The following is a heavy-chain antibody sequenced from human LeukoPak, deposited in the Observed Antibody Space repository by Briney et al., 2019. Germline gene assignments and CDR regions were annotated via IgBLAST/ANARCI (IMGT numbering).Heavy chain of an antibody. D-gene: IGHD4-17*01. CDR3: ARGDYGDYVLQAFDI. V-gene: IGHV4-59*01. CDR1: GCSISSYY. J-gene: IGHJ3*02. Sequence: SETLSLTCTVSGCSISSYYWSWIRQPPGKGLEWIGYIYYSRSTNYNPSLKSRVTISVDTSKNQFSLKLSSVTAADTAVYYCARGDYGDYVLQAFDIWGQGTMVTVSS. CDR2: IYYSRST.